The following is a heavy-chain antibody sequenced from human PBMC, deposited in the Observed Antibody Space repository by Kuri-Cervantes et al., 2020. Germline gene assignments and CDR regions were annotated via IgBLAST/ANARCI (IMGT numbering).Heavy chain of an antibody. CDR3: ARDAVSATTARVFDY. V-gene: IGHV1-2*02. Sequence: ASVKVSCKASGYTFTGYYMHWVRQAPGQGLEWMGWINPNSGGTNYAQKFQGRVTMTRDTSISTAYMELSRLRSDDTAVYYCARDAVSATTARVFDYWGQGTLVTVSS. J-gene: IGHJ4*02. CDR2: INPNSGGT. D-gene: IGHD1-26*01. CDR1: GYTFTGYY.